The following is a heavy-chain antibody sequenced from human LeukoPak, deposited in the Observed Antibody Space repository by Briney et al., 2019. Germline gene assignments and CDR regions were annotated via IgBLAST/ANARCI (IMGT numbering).Heavy chain of an antibody. V-gene: IGHV4-59*08. CDR2: IYYSGNT. Sequence: SETLSLTCTVSGGSISRNYWSWIRQAPGKGLEWIGYIYYSGNTNYNPSLKSRVTISIDTSKKQFSLKLSSVTAADTAVYYCARYLYASESSPVGVWGQGTIITVSS. CDR3: ARYLYASESSPVGV. J-gene: IGHJ3*01. D-gene: IGHD3-10*01. CDR1: GGSISRNY.